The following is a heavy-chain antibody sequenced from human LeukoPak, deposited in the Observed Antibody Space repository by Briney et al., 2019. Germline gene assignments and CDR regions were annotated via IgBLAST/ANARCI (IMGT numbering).Heavy chain of an antibody. CDR2: FYYSGST. CDR3: ARDREIFDY. CDR1: GGSFSGYY. Sequence: SETLSLTCAVYGGSFSGYYWSWIRQPPGKGLEWIGYFYYSGSTNYNPSLKGRVTISVDTSKNQFSLKLSSVTAADTAVYYCARDREIFDYWGQGTLVTVSS. J-gene: IGHJ4*02. D-gene: IGHD1-26*01. V-gene: IGHV4-59*01.